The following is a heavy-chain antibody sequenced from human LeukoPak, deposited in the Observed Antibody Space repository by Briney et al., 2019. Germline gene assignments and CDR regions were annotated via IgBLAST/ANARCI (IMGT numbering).Heavy chain of an antibody. D-gene: IGHD3-10*01. Sequence: GGSLRLSCAASGFTFSSYWMTWVRQAPGKGLEWVANIKQDGSEKYYVDSVKGRFTISRDNAKNSLYLQMNSLRAEDTAVYYCARDDRITMVRGVATFDYWGQGTLVTVSS. CDR2: IKQDGSEK. V-gene: IGHV3-7*01. J-gene: IGHJ4*02. CDR1: GFTFSSYW. CDR3: ARDDRITMVRGVATFDY.